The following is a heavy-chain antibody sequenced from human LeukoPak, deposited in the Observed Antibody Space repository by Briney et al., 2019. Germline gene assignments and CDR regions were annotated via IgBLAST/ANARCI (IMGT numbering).Heavy chain of an antibody. Sequence: ASVKVSCKASGYTFTNYGISWVRQAPGQGLEWMGWINVYNGKTNYAQKFQDRVTMTTDTSTSTAYMELRSLRSDDTAVYYCARPGIAAAGQQQRDWYFDLWGRGTLVTVSS. V-gene: IGHV1-18*01. CDR2: INVYNGKT. CDR3: ARPGIAAAGQQQRDWYFDL. CDR1: GYTFTNYG. J-gene: IGHJ2*01. D-gene: IGHD6-13*01.